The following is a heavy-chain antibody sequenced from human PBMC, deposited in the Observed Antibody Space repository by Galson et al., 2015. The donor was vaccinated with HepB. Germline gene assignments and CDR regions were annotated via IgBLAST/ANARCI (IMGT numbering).Heavy chain of an antibody. CDR3: ARIPFGYYFAMDV. D-gene: IGHD3-10*01. V-gene: IGHV2-70*11. Sequence: PALVKPTQTLTLTCAFSGFSLSTSGVCVTWIRQPPGKALEWLARINWDNDKYYNTSLKTRLTISRDTSKNQVVLTMTNMDPVDTATYFCARIPFGYYFAMDVWGQGTTVTVSS. CDR1: GFSLSTSGVC. J-gene: IGHJ6*02. CDR2: INWDNDK.